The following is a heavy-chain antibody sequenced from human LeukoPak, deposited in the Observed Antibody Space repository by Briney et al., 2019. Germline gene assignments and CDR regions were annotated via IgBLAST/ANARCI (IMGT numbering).Heavy chain of an antibody. CDR3: ATEIVGYGDVHYFDS. CDR1: GYTLTEIS. CDR2: FNPEDAET. Sequence: EASVNVSCKVSGYTLTEISMHWVRQAPGQGLEWMGGFNPEDAETIYARSFQGRLTFTEDTSTDTAYMELSSLRSEDTAMYYCATEIVGYGDVHYFDSWGQGTLVTVSS. V-gene: IGHV1-24*01. D-gene: IGHD4-17*01. J-gene: IGHJ4*02.